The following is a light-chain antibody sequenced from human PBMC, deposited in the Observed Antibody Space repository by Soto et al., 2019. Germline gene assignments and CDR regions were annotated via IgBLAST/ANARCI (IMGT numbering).Light chain of an antibody. J-gene: IGLJ3*02. V-gene: IGLV1-44*01. Sequence: QSVLTQPPSASGTPGQRVTISCSGSSSNIGGNTVNWYQQLPGTAPKLLIYSTNQRPSGVPDRFSGSKSGTSASLAISGLQSDEEADYFCAAWDDSLNGPVFGGGTKVTVL. CDR1: SSNIGGNT. CDR2: STN. CDR3: AAWDDSLNGPV.